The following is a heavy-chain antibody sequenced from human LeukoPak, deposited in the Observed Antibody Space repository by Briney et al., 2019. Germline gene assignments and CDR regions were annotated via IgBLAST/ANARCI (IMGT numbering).Heavy chain of an antibody. CDR1: RFTFRNYW. D-gene: IGHD2-21*02. CDR2: INQDGSKK. CDR3: AKWGPYCVGDYCPALDS. Sequence: WGSLRLSCVASRFTFRNYWMSWVRQAPGKGLEWVANINQDGSKKRYADSMKGRFTISRDNAKESLYLQLNSLRAEDTAVYYCAKWGPYCVGDYCPALDSWGPGTLVTVSS. V-gene: IGHV3-7*01. J-gene: IGHJ4*02.